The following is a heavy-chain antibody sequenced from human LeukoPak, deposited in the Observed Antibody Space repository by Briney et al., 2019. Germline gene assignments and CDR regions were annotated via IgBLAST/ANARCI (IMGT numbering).Heavy chain of an antibody. D-gene: IGHD4-17*01. J-gene: IGHJ6*04. CDR2: FYSSTRT. Sequence: PSETLSLTCTVSGDSLTSGSRYWSWIRQPAGKGLEWIGHFYSSTRTTYNPSLESRVTISGDTAKNQFSLKLDSVTAADTAVYFCARCMSELDYGDYAYYYHMDVWGKGTTVAVSS. CDR1: GDSLTSGSRY. V-gene: IGHV4-61*09. CDR3: ARCMSELDYGDYAYYYHMDV.